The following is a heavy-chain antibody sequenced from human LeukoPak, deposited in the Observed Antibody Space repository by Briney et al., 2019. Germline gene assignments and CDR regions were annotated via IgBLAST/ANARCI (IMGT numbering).Heavy chain of an antibody. D-gene: IGHD4-17*01. CDR3: ASYGDYVYY. CDR1: GGSISSSSYY. J-gene: IGHJ4*02. Sequence: SETLSLTCPVSGGSISSSSYYWGWIRQPPGKGLEWIGSIYYSGSTYYNPSLKSRVTISVDTSKNQFSLKLSSVTAADTAVYYCASYGDYVYYWGQGTLVTVSS. CDR2: IYYSGST. V-gene: IGHV4-39*01.